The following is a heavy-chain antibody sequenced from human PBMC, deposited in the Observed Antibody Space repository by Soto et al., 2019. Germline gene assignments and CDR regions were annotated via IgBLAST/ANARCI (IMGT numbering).Heavy chain of an antibody. Sequence: GGSLRLSCAAFGFTFSNAWMNWVRQAPGKGLEWVGRIKSKTDGGTTDYAAPVKGRFTISRDDSKNTPYLQMNSLKTEDTAVYYCTTVVLGLRFFEDSYGMAVWGQGTTVTVSS. D-gene: IGHD3-3*01. V-gene: IGHV3-15*07. CDR1: GFTFSNAW. J-gene: IGHJ6*02. CDR3: TTVVLGLRFFEDSYGMAV. CDR2: IKSKTDGGTT.